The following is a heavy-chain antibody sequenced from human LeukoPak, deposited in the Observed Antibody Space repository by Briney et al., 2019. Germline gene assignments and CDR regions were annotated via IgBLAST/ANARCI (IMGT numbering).Heavy chain of an antibody. V-gene: IGHV4-34*01. Sequence: WSWIRQPPGKGLEWIGEINHSGSTNYNPSLKSRVTISVDTSKNQFSLKLSSVTAADTAVYYCTRDQRSGYSGYDYYYYYYMDVWGKGTTVTVSS. CDR3: TRDQRSGYSGYDYYYYYYMDV. J-gene: IGHJ6*03. CDR2: INHSGST. D-gene: IGHD5-12*01.